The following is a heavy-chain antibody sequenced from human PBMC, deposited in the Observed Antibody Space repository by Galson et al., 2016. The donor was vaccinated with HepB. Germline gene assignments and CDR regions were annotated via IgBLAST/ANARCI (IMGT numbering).Heavy chain of an antibody. CDR2: IKSKSTGGTT. V-gene: IGHV3-15*01. Sequence: SLRLSCAASGFKFNDAWMSWVRQAPGKGLEWLGRIKSKSTGGTTDYAARVKGRFTISRDDSRNTLYLQMNSLKTDDTAVYFCTTDPRDWGQGTLVTVSS. CDR1: GFKFNDAW. J-gene: IGHJ4*02. CDR3: TTDPRD.